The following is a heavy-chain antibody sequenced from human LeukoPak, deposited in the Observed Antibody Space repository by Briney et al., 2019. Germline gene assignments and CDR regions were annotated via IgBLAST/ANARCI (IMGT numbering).Heavy chain of an antibody. V-gene: IGHV3-33*06. CDR2: IWYDGTNK. CDR3: AKDRGSYSTTADS. D-gene: IGHD1-26*01. Sequence: PGRSLRLSCAASGFTFSDYGIHWVRQAPAKGLEWVAVIWYDGTNKYCGDSVKGRFTISRDNSKNTLYLQMNSLRAEDTAVYYCAKDRGSYSTTADSWGQGTLVTVSS. CDR1: GFTFSDYG. J-gene: IGHJ5*01.